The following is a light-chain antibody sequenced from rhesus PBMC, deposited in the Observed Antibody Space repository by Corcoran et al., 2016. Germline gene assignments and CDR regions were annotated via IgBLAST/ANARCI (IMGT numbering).Light chain of an antibody. CDR2: GAA. V-gene: IGKV3-10*01. Sequence: QVILTQSPATLSLSPGERATLSCRASQSVSSYLAWYQQKPGQAPRLLIYGAASRATGIPDRFSGSGSGTDCTLTLSSLEPEDVGVYPCYQHSSGYTFGPGTKLGIK. CDR3: YQHSSGYT. CDR1: QSVSSY. J-gene: IGKJ3*01.